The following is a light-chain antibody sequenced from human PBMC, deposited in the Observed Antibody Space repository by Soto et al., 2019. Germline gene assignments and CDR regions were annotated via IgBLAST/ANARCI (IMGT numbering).Light chain of an antibody. Sequence: QSVLGQPASVSGSPGQSITIPCTGTSSDIGNYNAVSWYQQHPGKAPKLIIYEVTNRPSGVSDRFSGSKSGDTASLTISGLQAEDEADYYCGSWTTYRPYVFATGTKVTVL. CDR3: GSWTTYRPYV. CDR1: SSDIGNYNA. J-gene: IGLJ1*01. V-gene: IGLV2-14*01. CDR2: EVT.